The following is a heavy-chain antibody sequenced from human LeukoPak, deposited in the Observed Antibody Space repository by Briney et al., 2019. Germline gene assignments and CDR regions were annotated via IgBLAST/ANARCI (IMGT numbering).Heavy chain of an antibody. D-gene: IGHD3-10*02. V-gene: IGHV3-48*01. Sequence: GGSLRLSCAASGFTFSSYSMNWVRQAPGKGLEWVSYISSSSSTIYYADSVKGRFTISRDNAKNSLYLQMNSLRAEGTAVYYCARSMYGEAFDIWGQGTMVTVSS. CDR2: ISSSSSTI. CDR3: ARSMYGEAFDI. CDR1: GFTFSSYS. J-gene: IGHJ3*02.